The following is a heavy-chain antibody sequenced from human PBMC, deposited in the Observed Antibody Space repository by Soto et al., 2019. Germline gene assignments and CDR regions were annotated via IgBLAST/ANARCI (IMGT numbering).Heavy chain of an antibody. J-gene: IGHJ4*02. Sequence: ASVKVSCKASGYIFISYGIIWVRQAPGRGLEWMGWISGYNGNTNYAQKVQGRVTMTTDTSTSTAYMELRSLRYDDTAVYYCARDSGSDLRAPAAVFDYCGQGALVTVSP. CDR3: ARDSGSDLRAPAAVFDY. D-gene: IGHD3-10*01. CDR1: GYIFISYG. V-gene: IGHV1-18*01. CDR2: ISGYNGNT.